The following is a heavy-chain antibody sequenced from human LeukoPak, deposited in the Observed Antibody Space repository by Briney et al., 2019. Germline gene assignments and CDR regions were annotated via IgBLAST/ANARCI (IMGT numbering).Heavy chain of an antibody. CDR3: AADLAGEYYFDY. CDR2: ISWNSGSI. J-gene: IGHJ4*02. Sequence: GGSLRLSCAASGFTFDDYAMHWVRQAPGKGLEWVSGISWNSGSIGYADSVKGRFTISRDNAKNSLYLQMSSLRAEDTAVYYCAADLAGEYYFDYWGQGTLDTVSS. CDR1: GFTFDDYA. V-gene: IGHV3-9*01. D-gene: IGHD3-10*01.